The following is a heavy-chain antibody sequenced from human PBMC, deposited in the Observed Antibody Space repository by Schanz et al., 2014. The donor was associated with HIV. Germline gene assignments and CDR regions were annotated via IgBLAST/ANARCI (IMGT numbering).Heavy chain of an antibody. CDR3: ARGPWAGSGSYSLDY. D-gene: IGHD3-10*01. J-gene: IGHJ4*02. Sequence: QVQLHQWGAGLLKPSETLSLTCAVYGGSFSAYYWSWIRQPPGKGLEWIGEINHRGITNYNPSLESRVTIAMDTSKNQFSLKLNSATAADTATYYCARGPWAGSGSYSLDYWGQGTLVTVSS. CDR1: GGSFSAYY. CDR2: INHRGIT. V-gene: IGHV4-34*01.